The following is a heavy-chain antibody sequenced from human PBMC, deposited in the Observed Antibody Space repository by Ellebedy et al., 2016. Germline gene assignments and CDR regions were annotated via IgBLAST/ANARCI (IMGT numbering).Heavy chain of an antibody. V-gene: IGHV3-7*03. D-gene: IGHD3-3*01. J-gene: IGHJ6*02. Sequence: GGSLRLXXAASGFTFSSYWMSWVRQAPGKGLEWVANIKQDGSEKYYVDSVKGRFTISRDNAKNSLYLQMNSLRAEDTAVYYCARESSWGFWSGYPLPDYYYYGMDVWGQGTTVTVSS. CDR3: ARESSWGFWSGYPLPDYYYYGMDV. CDR1: GFTFSSYW. CDR2: IKQDGSEK.